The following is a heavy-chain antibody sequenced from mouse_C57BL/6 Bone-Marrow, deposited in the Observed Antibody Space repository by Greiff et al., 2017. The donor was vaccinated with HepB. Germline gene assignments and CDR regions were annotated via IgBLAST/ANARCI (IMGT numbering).Heavy chain of an antibody. J-gene: IGHJ3*01. V-gene: IGHV1-55*01. D-gene: IGHD2-1*01. CDR3: ARGTYGNRPAWFAY. Sequence: QVQLQQPGAELVKPGASVKMSCKASGYTFTSYWITWVKQRPGQGLEWIGDIYPGSGSTNYNEKFKSKATLTVDTSSSTAYMQLSSLTSEDSAVYYCARGTYGNRPAWFAYWGQGTLVTGSA. CDR1: GYTFTSYW. CDR2: IYPGSGST.